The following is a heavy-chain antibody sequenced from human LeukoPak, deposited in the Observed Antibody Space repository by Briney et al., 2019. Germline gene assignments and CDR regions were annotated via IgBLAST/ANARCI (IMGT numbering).Heavy chain of an antibody. CDR3: ARDLGDSLFES. CDR2: LLDDNTS. V-gene: IGHV3-53*01. Sequence: GVSLSLSCSASAFTVSRNYITWVRQAPGKGLEWVLSLLDDNTSYYTPPVKGRFIISRDNSKNTLYLQMNTLRAEDTAVYYCARDLGDSLFESWGQGTLVTVSS. J-gene: IGHJ4*02. CDR1: AFTVSRNY. D-gene: IGHD3-10*01.